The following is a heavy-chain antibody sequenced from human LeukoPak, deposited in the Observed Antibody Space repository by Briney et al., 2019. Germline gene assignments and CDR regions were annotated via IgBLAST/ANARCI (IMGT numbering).Heavy chain of an antibody. CDR3: ARDTSGIAAAGTLTDY. Sequence: PGGSLRLSCAASGFTFSSYGMHWVRQAPGKGLEWVAVIWYDGSNKYYADSVKGRFTISRDNSKNTLYLQVNSLRAEDTAVYYCARDTSGIAAAGTLTDYWGQGTLVTVSS. V-gene: IGHV3-33*01. CDR2: IWYDGSNK. D-gene: IGHD6-13*01. J-gene: IGHJ4*02. CDR1: GFTFSSYG.